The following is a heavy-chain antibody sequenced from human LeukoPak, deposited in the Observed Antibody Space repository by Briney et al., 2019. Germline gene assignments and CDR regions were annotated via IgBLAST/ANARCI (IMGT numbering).Heavy chain of an antibody. CDR3: AKSFIGRWYAIDY. J-gene: IGHJ4*02. V-gene: IGHV3-23*01. CDR2: FRDNGYNT. CDR1: GFIFNSYA. D-gene: IGHD6-13*01. Sequence: SLRLSCAASGFIFNSYAMSWVRQAPGKGLEWVSGFRDNGYNTFYAEYAKGRFTISRDTSKNTLHLQMNSLRVEDTAIYYCAKSFIGRWYAIDYWGQGTLVTVSS.